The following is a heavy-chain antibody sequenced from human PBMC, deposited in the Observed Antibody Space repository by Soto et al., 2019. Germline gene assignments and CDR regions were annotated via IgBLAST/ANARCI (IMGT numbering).Heavy chain of an antibody. CDR2: INPDNGNT. V-gene: IGHV1-3*01. CDR1: GYTFTRYT. Sequence: ASVKVSCKASGYTFTRYTMNWVRQAPGQRLEWMGWINPDNGNTKSSQKFQDRVIITRDTSASTAYMDLSSLRSEDTAVYYCARGIATGPNFQYYFDSWGQGTPVTVSS. J-gene: IGHJ4*02. CDR3: ARGIATGPNFQYYFDS. D-gene: IGHD2-15*01.